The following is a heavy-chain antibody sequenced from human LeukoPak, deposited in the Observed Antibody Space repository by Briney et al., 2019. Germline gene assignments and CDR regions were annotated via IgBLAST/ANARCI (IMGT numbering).Heavy chain of an antibody. Sequence: ASVKVSCKVSGYTLTELSMHWVRQAPGKGLEWMGGFDPEDGETIYAQKFQGRVTMTEDTSTDTAYMELSSLRSEDTAVHYCATLKPYSSSRPLGYWGQGTLVTVSS. CDR3: ATLKPYSSSRPLGY. CDR1: GYTLTELS. V-gene: IGHV1-24*01. CDR2: FDPEDGET. D-gene: IGHD6-13*01. J-gene: IGHJ4*02.